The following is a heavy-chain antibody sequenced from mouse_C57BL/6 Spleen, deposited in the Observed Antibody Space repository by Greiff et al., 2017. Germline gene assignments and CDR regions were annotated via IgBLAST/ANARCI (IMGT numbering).Heavy chain of an antibody. J-gene: IGHJ2*01. V-gene: IGHV5-9*01. CDR2: ISGGGGNT. CDR3: ARHENYFDY. CDR1: GFTFSSYT. Sequence: EVQVVESGGGLVKPGGSLKLSCAASGFTFSSYTMSWVRQTPEKRLEWVATISGGGGNTYYPDSVKGRFTISRDNAKNTLYLQMSSLRSEDTALYYYARHENYFDYWGQGTTLTVSS.